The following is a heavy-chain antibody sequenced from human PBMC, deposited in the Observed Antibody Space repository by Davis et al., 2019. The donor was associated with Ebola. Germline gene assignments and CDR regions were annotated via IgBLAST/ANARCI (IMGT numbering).Heavy chain of an antibody. CDR2: INHSGST. D-gene: IGHD5-12*01. CDR1: AGSFSGHY. V-gene: IGHV4-34*01. J-gene: IGHJ4*02. Sequence: MPSQTLSLTCAVYAGSFSGHYWSWIRQPPGTGLEWIGEINHSGSTHYNPSLKSRVTISIDTSKSQFSLNLSSVTAADTAVYYCARGRGNGYSGYRRAFDYWGQGTLVTVSS. CDR3: ARGRGNGYSGYRRAFDY.